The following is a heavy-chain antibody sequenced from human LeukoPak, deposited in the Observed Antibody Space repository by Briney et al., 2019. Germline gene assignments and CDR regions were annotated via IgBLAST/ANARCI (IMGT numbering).Heavy chain of an antibody. D-gene: IGHD7-27*01. CDR3: AREKSTGEIDY. V-gene: IGHV1-18*01. J-gene: IGHJ4*02. CDR1: GYTFTNYG. CDR2: ISAYNGNT. Sequence: GSVKVSCKASGYTFTNYGISWVRQAPGQGLEWMGWISAYNGNTNYAQKLQGRVTMTTDTSTSTAYMELRSLRSDDTAVYYCAREKSTGEIDYWGQGTLVTVSS.